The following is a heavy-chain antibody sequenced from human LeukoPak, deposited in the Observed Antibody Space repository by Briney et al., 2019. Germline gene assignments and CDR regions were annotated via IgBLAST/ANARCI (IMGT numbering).Heavy chain of an antibody. CDR1: GGSISSSSYY. CDR2: IYYSGST. J-gene: IGHJ6*02. V-gene: IGHV4-39*07. D-gene: IGHD2-2*01. CDR3: ARDTNRMDV. Sequence: SETLSLTCTVSGGSISSSSYYWGWIRQPPGKGLEWIGSIYYSGSTYYNPSLKSRVTISVDTSKNQFSLKLSSVTAADTAVYYCARDTNRMDVWGQGTTVTVSS.